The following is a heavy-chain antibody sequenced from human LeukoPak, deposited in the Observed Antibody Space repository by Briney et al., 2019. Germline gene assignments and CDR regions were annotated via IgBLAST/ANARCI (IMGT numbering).Heavy chain of an antibody. V-gene: IGHV3-23*01. CDR2: ISGSGGST. CDR3: AKDHSSGYYPSYFDY. J-gene: IGHJ4*02. D-gene: IGHD3-22*01. Sequence: GGSLRLSCAASGFTFSSYAMSWVRQAPGKGLEWVSAISGSGGSTYYADSVKGRFTISRDNSKNTLFLQMNSLRAEDTAVYYCAKDHSSGYYPSYFDYWGQGTLVTVCS. CDR1: GFTFSSYA.